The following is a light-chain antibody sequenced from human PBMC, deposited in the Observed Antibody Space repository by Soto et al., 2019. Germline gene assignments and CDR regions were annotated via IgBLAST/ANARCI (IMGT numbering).Light chain of an antibody. J-gene: IGKJ1*01. CDR1: QSVSSN. V-gene: IGKV3-15*01. CDR3: QQYKNWPRT. CDR2: GAS. Sequence: EIVMTQSPATLSVSPGERATLSCRASQSVSSNLAWFQQKPGQAPRLLIYGASTRATGIPARFSGSGSGTEFTLTISSLQSEGFALYYCQQYKNWPRTFGQGTKVEIK.